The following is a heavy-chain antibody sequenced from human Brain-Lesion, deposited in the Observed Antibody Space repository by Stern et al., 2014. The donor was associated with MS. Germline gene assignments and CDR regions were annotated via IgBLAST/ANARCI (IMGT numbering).Heavy chain of an antibody. CDR2: IYYSGNT. V-gene: IGHV4-39*01. CDR1: GGSVSSTSYA. CDR3: AGEEDIRYCSGGSCTGNWFDP. J-gene: IGHJ5*02. D-gene: IGHD2-15*01. Sequence: QVQLVESGPGLVKPSETLSLTCTVAGGSVSSTSYAWAWIRQPPGKGLEWIGTIYYSGNTYYSPSLQSRLTQSLDTSKNQFSLQLSSVTAADTAVYYCAGEEDIRYCSGGSCTGNWFDPWGQGTLVTVSS.